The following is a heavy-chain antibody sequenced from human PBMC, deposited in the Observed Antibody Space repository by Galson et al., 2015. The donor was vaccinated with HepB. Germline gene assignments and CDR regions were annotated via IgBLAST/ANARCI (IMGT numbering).Heavy chain of an antibody. CDR1: GFTFSSYG. D-gene: IGHD2-21*01. CDR3: AKCGRFYYMDV. Sequence: SLRLSCAASGFTFSSYGMHWVRQAPGKGLEWVAVISYDGSNKYYADSVKGRFTISRDNSKNTLYLQMNSLRAEDTAVYYCAKCGRFYYMDVWGKGTTVTVSS. V-gene: IGHV3-30*18. CDR2: ISYDGSNK. J-gene: IGHJ6*03.